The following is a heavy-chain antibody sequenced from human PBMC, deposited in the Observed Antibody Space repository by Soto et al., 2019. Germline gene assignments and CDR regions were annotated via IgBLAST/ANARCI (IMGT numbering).Heavy chain of an antibody. Sequence: GGSLRLSCAASGFTFSSYAMHWVRQAPGKGLEWVAVISYDGSNKYYADSVKGRFTISRDNSKNTLYLQMNSLRAEDTAVYYYARDALYRGSGSYCLRWGQGTLVTVSS. V-gene: IGHV3-30-3*01. CDR3: ARDALYRGSGSYCLR. D-gene: IGHD3-10*01. CDR1: GFTFSSYA. CDR2: ISYDGSNK. J-gene: IGHJ4*02.